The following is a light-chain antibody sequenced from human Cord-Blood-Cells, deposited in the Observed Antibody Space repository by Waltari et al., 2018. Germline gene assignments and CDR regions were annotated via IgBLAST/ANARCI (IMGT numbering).Light chain of an antibody. CDR2: WAS. Sequence: DIVITQSPDFLAVSLGERATINCKSSQSVLYSSNNKNYLAWYQQKPGQPPKLLIYWASTRESGVPDRFSGSGSGTDFTLTISSLQAEDVAVYYCQQYYSTPLTFGPGTKVDIK. CDR3: QQYYSTPLT. J-gene: IGKJ3*01. V-gene: IGKV4-1*01. CDR1: QSVLYSSNNKNY.